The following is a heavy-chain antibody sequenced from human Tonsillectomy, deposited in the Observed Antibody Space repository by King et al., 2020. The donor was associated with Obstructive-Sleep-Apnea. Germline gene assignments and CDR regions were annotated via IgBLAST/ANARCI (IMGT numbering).Heavy chain of an antibody. CDR1: GFTFDDYA. J-gene: IGHJ6*02. CDR3: ARRDDMDV. CDR2: ISWDGGRT. Sequence: DVQLVESGGVVVQPGGSLRLSCAASGFTFDDYAMHWVRQVPGKGLEWVSLISWDGGRTYHADSVKGRFTISRDNSKNSLYLQMNSLRGEDTALYYCARRDDMDVWGQGTTVTVSS. V-gene: IGHV3-43D*03.